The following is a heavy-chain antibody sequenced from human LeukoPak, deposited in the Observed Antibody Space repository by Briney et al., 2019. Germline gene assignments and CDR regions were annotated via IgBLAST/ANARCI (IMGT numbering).Heavy chain of an antibody. Sequence: PGGSLRLSCAASGFTFSSYAMSWVRQAPGKGLEWVSYISSSGSTIYYADSVKGRFTISRDNAKNSLYLQMNSLRAEDTAVYYCARGLYSSGWYRSCDYWGQGTLVTVSS. D-gene: IGHD6-19*01. CDR2: ISSSGSTI. CDR3: ARGLYSSGWYRSCDY. CDR1: GFTFSSYA. V-gene: IGHV3-48*04. J-gene: IGHJ4*02.